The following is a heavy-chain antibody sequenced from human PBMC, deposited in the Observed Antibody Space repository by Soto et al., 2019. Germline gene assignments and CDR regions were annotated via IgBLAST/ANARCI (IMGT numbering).Heavy chain of an antibody. D-gene: IGHD2-2*01. V-gene: IGHV1-69*01. CDR1: GGTFSSYA. J-gene: IGHJ6*02. CDR3: ARDLGGIVVVPAATNYYYYGMDV. CDR2: IIPIFGTA. Sequence: QVQLVQSGAEVKKPGSSVKVSCKASGGTFSSYATSWVRQAPGQGLEWMGGIIPIFGTANYAQKFQGRVTITADESTSTAYMELSSLRSEDTAVYYCARDLGGIVVVPAATNYYYYGMDVWGQGTTVTVSS.